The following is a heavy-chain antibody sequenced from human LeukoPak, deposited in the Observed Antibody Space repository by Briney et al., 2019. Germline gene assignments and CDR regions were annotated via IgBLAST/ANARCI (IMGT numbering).Heavy chain of an antibody. CDR3: ATSNDAKIAPFDH. CDR2: INTKGET. D-gene: IGHD2-21*01. Sequence: SETLSLICTVSGVSMSAYQWSWVRQSPEKGLEWIGCINTKGETSYNPSLKSRVTTSVDTSKSQFSLRLTSVTAADTAVYYCATSNDAKIAPFDHWGQGAPVTVSS. V-gene: IGHV4-4*09. CDR1: GVSMSAYQ. J-gene: IGHJ4*02.